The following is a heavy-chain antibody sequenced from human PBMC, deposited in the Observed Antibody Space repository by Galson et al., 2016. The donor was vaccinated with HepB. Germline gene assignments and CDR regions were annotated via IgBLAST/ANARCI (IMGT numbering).Heavy chain of an antibody. CDR1: GFTLSDYP. Sequence: SLRLSCAASGFTLSDYPMHWVRQTPGKGLEWVAIISYDGSYKNYAASVKGRFTISRDSFKNTLYLQMNSLGPEDTAIYYCARVASFASYCTYTSCAHFDFWGQGTLVTVSS. CDR3: ARVASFASYCTYTSCAHFDF. CDR2: ISYDGSYK. V-gene: IGHV3-30-3*01. D-gene: IGHD2-2*01. J-gene: IGHJ4*02.